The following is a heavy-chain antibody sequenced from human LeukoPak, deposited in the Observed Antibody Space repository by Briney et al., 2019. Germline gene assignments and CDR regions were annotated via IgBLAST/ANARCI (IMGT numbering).Heavy chain of an antibody. CDR3: ARDLDLCGMDV. J-gene: IGHJ6*02. CDR2: IYYSGST. Sequence: SETLSLTCTVSGGSISSYYWSWIRQPPGKGLEWIGYIYYSGSTNYNPSLKSRVTISVDTSKNQFSLKLSSVTAADTAVYYCARDLDLCGMDVWGQGTTVTVSS. CDR1: GGSISSYY. V-gene: IGHV4-59*01. D-gene: IGHD3-9*01.